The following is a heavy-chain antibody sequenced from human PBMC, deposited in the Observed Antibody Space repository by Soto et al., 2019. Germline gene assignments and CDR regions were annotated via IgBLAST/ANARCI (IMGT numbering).Heavy chain of an antibody. Sequence: ESGPTLVNPTQTLTLTCTFSGFSLSTSGMCVSWIRQPPGKALEWLALIDWDDDKYYSTSLKTRLTISKDTSKNQVVLTMTNMDPVDTATYYCARIDPYYYDSSGYTSAFDIWGQGTMVTVSS. CDR2: IDWDDDK. V-gene: IGHV2-70*01. CDR3: ARIDPYYYDSSGYTSAFDI. J-gene: IGHJ3*02. CDR1: GFSLSTSGMC. D-gene: IGHD3-22*01.